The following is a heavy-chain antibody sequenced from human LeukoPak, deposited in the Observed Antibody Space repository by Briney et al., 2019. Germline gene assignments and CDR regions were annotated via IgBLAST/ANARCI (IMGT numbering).Heavy chain of an antibody. CDR2: ISSNGGST. CDR3: ARGGGGYYGSGSYLIDH. D-gene: IGHD3-10*01. J-gene: IGHJ4*02. Sequence: GGSLRLSCAASGFTFSSYAMHWVRQAPGKGLEYVSAISSNGGSTYYANSVKGRFTISRDNSKNTLYPQMGSLRSDDTAVYYCARGGGGYYGSGSYLIDHWGQGTLVTVSS. V-gene: IGHV3-64*01. CDR1: GFTFSSYA.